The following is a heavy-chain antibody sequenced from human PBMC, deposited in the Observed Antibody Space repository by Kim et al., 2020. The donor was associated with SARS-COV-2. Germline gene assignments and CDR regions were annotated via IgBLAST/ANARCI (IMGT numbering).Heavy chain of an antibody. CDR1: GFTFSSYA. CDR2: ISYDGSNK. CDR3: AKDLAAVPNFQGAHY. Sequence: GGSLRLSCAASGFTFSSYAMHWVRQAPGKGLEWVAVISYDGSNKYYVDSVKGRFTISRDNSKNTVYLQMNSLRAEDTAVYYCAKDLAAVPNFQGAHYWGHGTLVTVSS. J-gene: IGHJ4*01. V-gene: IGHV3-30*18. D-gene: IGHD6-19*01.